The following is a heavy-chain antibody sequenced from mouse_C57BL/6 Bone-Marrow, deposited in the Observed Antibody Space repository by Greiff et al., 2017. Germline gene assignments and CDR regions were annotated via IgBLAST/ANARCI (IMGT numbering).Heavy chain of an antibody. CDR2: IYPGDGDT. V-gene: IGHV1-80*01. Sequence: QVQLKESGAELVKPGASVKISCKVSGYAFSTYWMNWVKQRPGKGLEWIGQIYPGDGDTNYNGQFKGKATLPADKSSSTAYMQLSSLTSEDSAVYFSARDGDYFDYWGQGTTLTVSS. J-gene: IGHJ2*01. CDR1: GYAFSTYW. CDR3: ARDGDYFDY.